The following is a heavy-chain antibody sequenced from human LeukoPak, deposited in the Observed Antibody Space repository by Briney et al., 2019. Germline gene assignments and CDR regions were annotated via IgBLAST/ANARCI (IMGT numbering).Heavy chain of an antibody. J-gene: IGHJ4*02. V-gene: IGHV3-53*04. D-gene: IGHD3-22*01. CDR1: GFTVSSNY. CDR3: ARGNVYYDPPDC. Sequence: AGSLRLSCAASGFTVSSNYMSWVRQAPGKGLEWVSVIYSGGSTYYADSVKGRFTISRHNSKTTLYLQMNSLRAEDTAVYYCARGNVYYDPPDCWGQGTLVTVSS. CDR2: IYSGGST.